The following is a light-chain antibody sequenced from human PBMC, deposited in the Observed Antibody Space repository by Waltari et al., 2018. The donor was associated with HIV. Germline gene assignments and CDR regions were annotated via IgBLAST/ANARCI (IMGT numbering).Light chain of an antibody. CDR1: SPNIGNNY. J-gene: IGLJ2*01. CDR3: GTWDYSLSTNI. CDR2: DDY. V-gene: IGLV1-51*01. Sequence: QSFLPQPPSVSAAPGQQVTISCPGSSPNIGNNYLSCYHQIPGTTPKLPIYDDYKGPSGIPDRFSGSKSATSATLAITGLQTGDEALYYCGTWDYSLSTNIFGGGTKLTVL.